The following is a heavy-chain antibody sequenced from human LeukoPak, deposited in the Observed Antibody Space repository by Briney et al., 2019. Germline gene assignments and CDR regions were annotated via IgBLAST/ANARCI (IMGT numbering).Heavy chain of an antibody. D-gene: IGHD3-10*01. CDR3: ARGGDGSGSYYPLDY. J-gene: IGHJ4*02. Sequence: PSKTLSLTCAVYGGSFSGYYWSWIRQPPGKGLEWIGEINHSGSTNYNPSLKSRVTISVDTSKNQFSLKLSSVTAADTAVYYCARGGDGSGSYYPLDYWGQGTLVTVSS. CDR1: GGSFSGYY. CDR2: INHSGST. V-gene: IGHV4-34*01.